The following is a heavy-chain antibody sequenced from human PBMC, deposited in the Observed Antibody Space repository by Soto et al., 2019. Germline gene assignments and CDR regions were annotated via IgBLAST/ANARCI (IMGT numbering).Heavy chain of an antibody. D-gene: IGHD3-22*01. V-gene: IGHV5-51*01. J-gene: IGHJ4*02. CDR3: ARQIYNYYDSSGKPQSYYFDY. CDR2: IYPGDSDT. CDR1: GYSFTSYW. Sequence: GESLKISCKGSGYSFTSYWIGWVRQMPGKGLEWMGIIYPGDSDTRYSPSFQGQVTISADKSISTAYLQWSSLKASDTAMYYCARQIYNYYDSSGKPQSYYFDYWGQGTLVTVSS.